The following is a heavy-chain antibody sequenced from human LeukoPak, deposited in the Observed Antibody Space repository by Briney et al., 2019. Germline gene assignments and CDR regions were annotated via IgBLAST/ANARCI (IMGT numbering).Heavy chain of an antibody. CDR3: ARSYSSSWTFYYYYMDV. D-gene: IGHD6-13*01. J-gene: IGHJ6*03. CDR2: LTHSGST. V-gene: IGHV4-34*01. CDR1: GGSFSVYY. Sequence: SETLSLTCALYGGSFSVYYWSWIRQPLGKGLEWIGELTHSGSTNNNPSLKSRVTISVDTSKNQVSMKLSSVTAADTAVYYCARSYSSSWTFYYYYMDVWGKGTTVTVSS.